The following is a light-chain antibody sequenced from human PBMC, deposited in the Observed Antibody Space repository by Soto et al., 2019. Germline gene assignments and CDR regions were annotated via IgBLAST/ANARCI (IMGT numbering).Light chain of an antibody. CDR1: SSDVGGYNY. J-gene: IGLJ2*01. CDR3: SSYTSSSTPV. V-gene: IGLV2-14*01. Sequence: QSALTQPASVSGSPGQSITISCTGTSSDVGGYNYVSWYQQHLGKAPKLMIYDVSNRPSGVSNRFSGSKSGNTASLTISGLQAEDEADYYCSSYTSSSTPVFGGGTKVTVL. CDR2: DVS.